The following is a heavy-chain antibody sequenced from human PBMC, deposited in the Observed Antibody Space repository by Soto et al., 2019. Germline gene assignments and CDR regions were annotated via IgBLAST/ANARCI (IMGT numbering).Heavy chain of an antibody. CDR2: ISSSSSYI. D-gene: IGHD6-19*01. Sequence: GGSLRLSCAASGFTLSSYSMNWVRQAPGKGLEWVSSISSSSSYIYYADSVKGRFTISRDNAKNSLYLEMNSLRGEDTAVYYCARDGAAGLVLKAFDIWGQGTMVTVSS. CDR3: ARDGAAGLVLKAFDI. J-gene: IGHJ3*02. CDR1: GFTLSSYS. V-gene: IGHV3-21*01.